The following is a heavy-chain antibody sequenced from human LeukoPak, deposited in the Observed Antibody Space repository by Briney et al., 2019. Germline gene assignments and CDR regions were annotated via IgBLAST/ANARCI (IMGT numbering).Heavy chain of an antibody. CDR3: AARRAVRGARNDYYMDV. J-gene: IGHJ6*03. CDR2: INHSGST. Sequence: PSETLSLTCAVYGGSFSGYYWNWIRQPPGKGLEWIGEINHSGSTNYNPSLKSRVTISVDTSKNQFSLKLSSVTAADTAVYYCAARRAVRGARNDYYMDVWGKGTTVTVSS. D-gene: IGHD3-10*01. CDR1: GGSFSGYY. V-gene: IGHV4-34*01.